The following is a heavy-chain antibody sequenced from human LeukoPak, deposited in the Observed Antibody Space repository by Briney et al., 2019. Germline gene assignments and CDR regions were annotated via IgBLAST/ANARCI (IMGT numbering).Heavy chain of an antibody. CDR1: GFTFSSYA. V-gene: IGHV3-64*01. Sequence: PGGSLILSCAASGFTFSSYAMHWVRQAPGKGLEYVSAISSNGGSTYYANSLKGRFTISRDNSKNTLYLQMGSLRAEDMAVYYCARVYSSSWYSAFDIWGQGTMVTVSS. CDR2: ISSNGGST. CDR3: ARVYSSSWYSAFDI. D-gene: IGHD6-13*01. J-gene: IGHJ3*02.